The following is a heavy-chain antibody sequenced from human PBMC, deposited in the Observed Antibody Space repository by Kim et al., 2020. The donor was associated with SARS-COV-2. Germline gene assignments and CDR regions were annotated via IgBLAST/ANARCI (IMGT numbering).Heavy chain of an antibody. J-gene: IGHJ6*02. CDR2: ISSSSSYI. CDR1: GFTFSSYS. Sequence: GGSLRLSCAASGFTFSSYSMNWVRQAPGKGLEWVSSISSSSSYIYYADSVKGRFTISRDNAKNSLYLQMNSLRAEDTAVYYCARDLRELRFLDPTTYYYYYGMDVWGQGTTVTVSS. CDR3: ARDLRELRFLDPTTYYYYYGMDV. D-gene: IGHD3-3*01. V-gene: IGHV3-21*01.